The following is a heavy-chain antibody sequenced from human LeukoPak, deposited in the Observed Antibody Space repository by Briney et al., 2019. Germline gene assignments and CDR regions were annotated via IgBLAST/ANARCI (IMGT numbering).Heavy chain of an antibody. J-gene: IGHJ6*03. V-gene: IGHV1-2*02. D-gene: IGHD2-21*02. CDR3: ARDPVRGDSRNYYYYYMDV. Sequence: GASVKVSCKASGYTFTSYGISWVRQAPGQGLEWMGWINPNSGGTNYAQKFQGRVTMTRDTSISTAYMELSRLRSDDTAVYYCARDPVRGDSRNYYYYYMDVWGKGTTVTISS. CDR2: INPNSGGT. CDR1: GYTFTSYG.